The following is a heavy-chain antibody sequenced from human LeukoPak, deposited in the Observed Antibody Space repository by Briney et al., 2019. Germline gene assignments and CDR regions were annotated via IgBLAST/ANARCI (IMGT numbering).Heavy chain of an antibody. CDR2: IIPILGIA. CDR1: GGTFSSYA. Sequence: SVKVSCKASGGTFSSYAISWVRQAPGQGLEWMGRIIPILGIANYAQKFQGRVTITADKSTSTAYTELSSLRSEDTAVYYCAREHYDSSGYFDYWGQGTLVTVSS. V-gene: IGHV1-69*04. J-gene: IGHJ4*02. CDR3: AREHYDSSGYFDY. D-gene: IGHD3-22*01.